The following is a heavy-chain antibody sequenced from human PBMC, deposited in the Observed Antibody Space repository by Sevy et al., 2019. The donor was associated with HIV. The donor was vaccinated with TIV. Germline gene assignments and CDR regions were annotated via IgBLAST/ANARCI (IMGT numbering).Heavy chain of an antibody. Sequence: SETLSLTCAVYGGSFSGYYWSWIRQPPGKGLEWIGEINHTGSTNYNPSLKSRVTISADMSKNQFSLKLSSVTAADTPVYYCARHCTGTSCSYASDIWGQGTMVTVSS. J-gene: IGHJ3*02. V-gene: IGHV4-34*01. CDR3: ARHCTGTSCSYASDI. CDR1: GGSFSGYY. CDR2: INHTGST. D-gene: IGHD2-2*01.